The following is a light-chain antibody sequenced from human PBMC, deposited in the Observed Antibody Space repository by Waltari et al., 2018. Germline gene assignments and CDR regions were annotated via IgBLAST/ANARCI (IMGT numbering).Light chain of an antibody. Sequence: DIQLTQSPSFLSASVGDRVTITCRASRDISRYLAWYQQIPGKAPKLLVYGASILQSGVPSRFSCSGSGTEFTLTISSLQPEDFATYYCQQVNSHPLYTFGQGTKLDIK. CDR1: RDISRY. CDR2: GAS. CDR3: QQVNSHPLYT. J-gene: IGKJ2*01. V-gene: IGKV1-9*01.